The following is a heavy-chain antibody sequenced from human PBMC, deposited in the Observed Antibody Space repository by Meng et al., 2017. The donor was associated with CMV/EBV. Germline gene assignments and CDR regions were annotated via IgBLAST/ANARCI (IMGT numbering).Heavy chain of an antibody. V-gene: IGHV4-39*01. D-gene: IGHD3-10*01. J-gene: IGHJ5*02. CDR3: ARLQERGLLWFGELSGWFDP. CDR1: GGSISSSSYY. Sequence: SETLSLTCTVSGGSISSSSYYWGWIRQPPGKGLEWIGSIYYSGSTYYNPSLKSRVTISVDTSKNQFSLKLSSVTAADTAVYYCARLQERGLLWFGELSGWFDPWGQGTLV. CDR2: IYYSGST.